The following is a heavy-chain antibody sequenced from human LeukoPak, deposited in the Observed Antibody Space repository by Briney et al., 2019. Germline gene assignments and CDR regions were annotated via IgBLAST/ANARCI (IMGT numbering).Heavy chain of an antibody. J-gene: IGHJ4*02. V-gene: IGHV4-39*01. Sequence: SETLSLTCTVSGGSISSSSYYLDWIRQPPGKGLEWIGSIYYSGSTYYNPSLTSRDTICVDTSKNQFSPELSDLTAAYTPVYYCARNPTYYDFWSGPTHFHYWGQGTLVSVSS. CDR3: ARNPTYYDFWSGPTHFHY. D-gene: IGHD3-3*01. CDR2: IYYSGST. CDR1: GGSISSSSYY.